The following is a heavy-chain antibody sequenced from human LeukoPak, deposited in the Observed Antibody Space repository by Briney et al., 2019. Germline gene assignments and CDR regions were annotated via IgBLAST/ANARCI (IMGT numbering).Heavy chain of an antibody. V-gene: IGHV4-61*09. J-gene: IGHJ5*02. CDR3: ARDLGPYNWFDP. Sequence: SQTLSLTCTVSGGSISSGSYYWSWIRQPAGKGLEWIGHIYTSGNGNYNPSLKSRVTISINTAKNQFSLKLSSVTAADTALYSCARDLGPYNWFDPWGQGTLVTVSS. CDR2: IYTSGNG. CDR1: GGSISSGSYY. D-gene: IGHD7-27*01.